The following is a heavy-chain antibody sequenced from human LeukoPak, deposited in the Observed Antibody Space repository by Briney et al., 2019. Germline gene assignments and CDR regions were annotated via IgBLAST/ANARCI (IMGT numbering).Heavy chain of an antibody. CDR3: ARGRENYGDRAPQLLDY. D-gene: IGHD4-17*01. J-gene: IGHJ4*02. CDR1: GFTFSSYG. V-gene: IGHV3-33*08. CDR2: IWYDGSNE. Sequence: PGGSLRLSCAASGFTFSSYGMHWVRQAPGRGLEWVAVIWYDGSNEYYADSVKGRFTISRDNSKNTLYLQMNSLRAEDTAVYYCARGRENYGDRAPQLLDYWGQGTLVTVSS.